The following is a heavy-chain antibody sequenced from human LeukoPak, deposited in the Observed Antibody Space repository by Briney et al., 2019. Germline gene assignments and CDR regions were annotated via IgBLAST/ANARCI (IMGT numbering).Heavy chain of an antibody. J-gene: IGHJ3*02. CDR3: AKSSSGGWYLLGDAFDI. V-gene: IGHV3-23*01. Sequence: PGGSLRLSCAASGFTFSSYAMSWVRQAPGKGLEWVSSISYSGGSANYADSVKGRFTISRDNSKNTLYLQMNSLRAEDTAVYYCAKSSSGGWYLLGDAFDIWGQGTMVTVSS. D-gene: IGHD6-19*01. CDR1: GFTFSSYA. CDR2: ISYSGGSA.